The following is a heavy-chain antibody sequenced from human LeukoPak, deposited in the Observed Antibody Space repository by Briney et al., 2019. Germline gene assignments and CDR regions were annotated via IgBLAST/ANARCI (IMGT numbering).Heavy chain of an antibody. J-gene: IGHJ5*02. CDR1: GFTFSNIW. D-gene: IGHD2-15*01. CDR2: ISPGGDGG. V-gene: IGHV3-7*03. Sequence: GGSLRLSCAAAGFTFSNIWMSWVRQAPGRGLEWVGNISPGGDGGRYVDSVKGRFSISRDNGKNSLYLQMTALRVEDTAIYYCAGAVVVSPAGPYSWFDPWGQGTLVTVSS. CDR3: AGAVVVSPAGPYSWFDP.